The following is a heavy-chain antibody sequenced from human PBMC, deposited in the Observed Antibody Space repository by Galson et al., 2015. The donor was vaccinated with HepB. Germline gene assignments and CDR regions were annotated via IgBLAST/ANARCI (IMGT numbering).Heavy chain of an antibody. Sequence: TLSLTCAVYGGSFSGYYWSWIRQPPGKGLEWIGEINHSGSTNYNPSLKSRVTISVDTSKNQFSLKLSSVTAADTAVYSCARGGVGATPLRGSYYYYMDVWGKGTTVTVSS. CDR3: ARGGVGATPLRGSYYYYMDV. J-gene: IGHJ6*03. CDR2: INHSGST. CDR1: GGSFSGYY. V-gene: IGHV4-34*01. D-gene: IGHD1-26*01.